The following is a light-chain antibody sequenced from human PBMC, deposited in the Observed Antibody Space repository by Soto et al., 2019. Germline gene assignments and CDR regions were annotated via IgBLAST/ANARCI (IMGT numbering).Light chain of an antibody. CDR2: EVN. J-gene: IGLJ3*02. CDR1: SSDIGGYNS. Sequence: QSALTQPPSASGSPGQSVTISCTGTSSDIGGYNSVSWYQQHPGKAPKLMIYEVNKRPLGVPERFSGSKSGNTASLTVSGLQADDEADYYCSSSAGTNSFVLFGGGTKVTV. CDR3: SSSAGTNSFVL. V-gene: IGLV2-8*01.